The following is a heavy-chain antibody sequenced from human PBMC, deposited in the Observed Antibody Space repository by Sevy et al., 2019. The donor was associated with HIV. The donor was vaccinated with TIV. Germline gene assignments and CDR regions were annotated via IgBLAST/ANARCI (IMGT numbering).Heavy chain of an antibody. Sequence: GGSLRLSCAASGFTFSSYAMHWVRQAPGKGLEWVAVISYDGSNKYYADSVKGRFTSSRDNSKNTLYLQMNSLRPEDTAVYYCARDPLRVLVAGRGYFYYWGQGTLVTVSS. D-gene: IGHD6-19*01. CDR2: ISYDGSNK. CDR1: GFTFSSYA. CDR3: ARDPLRVLVAGRGYFYY. V-gene: IGHV3-30-3*01. J-gene: IGHJ4*02.